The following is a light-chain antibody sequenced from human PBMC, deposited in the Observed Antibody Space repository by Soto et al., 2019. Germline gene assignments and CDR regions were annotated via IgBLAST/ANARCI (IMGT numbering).Light chain of an antibody. CDR2: EVS. CDR3: CSYAGSTTYMV. J-gene: IGLJ2*01. V-gene: IGLV2-23*02. Sequence: QSALTQPASVSGSPGQSITISCTGTSSDVGRYNLVSWYQQHPGKAPKLIIYEVSKWPSGVSNRFSGSKSGNTAALTISGLQAEDEADYYCCSYAGSTTYMVFGGGTKLTVL. CDR1: SSDVGRYNL.